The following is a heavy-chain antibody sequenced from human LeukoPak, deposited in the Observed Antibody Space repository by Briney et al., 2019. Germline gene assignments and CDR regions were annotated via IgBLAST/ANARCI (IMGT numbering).Heavy chain of an antibody. CDR2: INPSGGST. Sequence: ASVKVSCKASGYTFTTYYIHWVRQAPGQGLEWMGIINPSGGSTTYAQKFQGRVTMTTDTSTSTVYMELSSLRSEDTAVYYCASAGPSDGYYGTNWLDPWGQGTLVTVSS. D-gene: IGHD3-22*01. CDR1: GYTFTTYY. V-gene: IGHV1-46*01. CDR3: ASAGPSDGYYGTNWLDP. J-gene: IGHJ5*02.